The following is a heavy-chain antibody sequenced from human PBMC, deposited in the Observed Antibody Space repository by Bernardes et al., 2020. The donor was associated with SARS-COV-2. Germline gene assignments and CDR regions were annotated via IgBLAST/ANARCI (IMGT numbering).Heavy chain of an antibody. V-gene: IGHV1-18*01. Sequence: ASVKVSCKVSGYSFTSYGLSWVRQAPGQGLEWMGWISAFNGNTNYAQKVQDRVTLTADTSTSTVYMELRSLRSDDTAVYYCARAFENYYDRNGNYYSDAFDIWGQGTMVTVSP. D-gene: IGHD3-22*01. CDR3: ARAFENYYDRNGNYYSDAFDI. CDR2: ISAFNGNT. CDR1: GYSFTSYG. J-gene: IGHJ3*02.